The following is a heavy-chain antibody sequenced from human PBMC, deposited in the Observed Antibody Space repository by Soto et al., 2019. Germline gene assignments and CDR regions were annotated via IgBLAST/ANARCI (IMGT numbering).Heavy chain of an antibody. CDR3: ATAGYTDAQPDY. J-gene: IGHJ4*02. Sequence: EVQLLESGGGLVQPGGSLRLSCAASGFIFRNYAMSWVRQAPGKGLEWVAAVSGGAGSRYYADSVKGRFTISRDNSKNTLYLQMSRMRAEDTAVYYWATAGYTDAQPDYWGQGNLGTASS. CDR1: GFIFRNYA. CDR2: VSGGAGSR. D-gene: IGHD5-18*01. V-gene: IGHV3-23*01.